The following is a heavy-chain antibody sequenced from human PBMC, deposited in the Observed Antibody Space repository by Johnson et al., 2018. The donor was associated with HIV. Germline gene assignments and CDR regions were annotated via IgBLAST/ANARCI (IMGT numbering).Heavy chain of an antibody. D-gene: IGHD5-24*01. V-gene: IGHV3-23*04. CDR1: GFTFSNYA. CDR3: ARACRDGYTCDVYDI. J-gene: IGHJ3*02. Sequence: VQLVESGGGVVQPGGSLRLSCAASGFTFSNYAMTWVRQVAGKGLEWVSAISSSGGDTYSADSVEGRFSVSRDNSKNTLYLQMNSLRAEDTAVYYCARACRDGYTCDVYDIWGQGTMVTVSS. CDR2: ISSSGGDT.